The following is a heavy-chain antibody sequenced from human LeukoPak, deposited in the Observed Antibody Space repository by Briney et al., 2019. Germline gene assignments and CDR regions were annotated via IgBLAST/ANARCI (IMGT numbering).Heavy chain of an antibody. V-gene: IGHV1-18*01. CDR2: ISAYNGNT. J-gene: IGHJ4*02. CDR1: GYTFTSYG. CDR3: ARDGNYYDSSGYLY. D-gene: IGHD3-22*01. Sequence: ASVKVSCKASGYTFTSYGISWVRQAPGQGLECMGWISAYNGNTNYAQKLQGRVTMTTDTSTSTAYMELRSLRSDDTAVYYCARDGNYYDSSGYLYWGQGTLVTVSS.